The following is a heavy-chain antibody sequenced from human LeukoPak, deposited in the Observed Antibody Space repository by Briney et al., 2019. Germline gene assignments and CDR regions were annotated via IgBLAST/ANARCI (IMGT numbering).Heavy chain of an antibody. D-gene: IGHD3-10*01. V-gene: IGHV3-74*01. CDR3: ARDKGYYGSGSYPYGMDV. Sequence: GGSLRLSCAVSGFTLSNSWMHWVRQAPGKGLVWVARTNGDGNDISYADSVKGRFTISRDNAKNSLYLQMNSLRAEDTAVYYCARDKGYYGSGSYPYGMDVWGQGTTVTVSS. J-gene: IGHJ6*02. CDR2: TNGDGNDI. CDR1: GFTLSNSW.